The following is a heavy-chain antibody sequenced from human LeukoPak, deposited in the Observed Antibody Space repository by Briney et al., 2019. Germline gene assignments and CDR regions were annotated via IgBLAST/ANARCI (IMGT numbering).Heavy chain of an antibody. CDR3: ARGVTVVGYYFDY. Sequence: SQTLSLTCAISGDSVSSNSAAWNWIRQSPSRGLEWLGRTYYRSKWYNDSPLSVKSRITINPDTSKNQFSLHLNSMTPEDTAVYYCARGVTVVGYYFDYWGQGTLVTVSS. J-gene: IGHJ4*02. V-gene: IGHV6-1*01. D-gene: IGHD6-19*01. CDR2: TYYRSKWYN. CDR1: GDSVSSNSAA.